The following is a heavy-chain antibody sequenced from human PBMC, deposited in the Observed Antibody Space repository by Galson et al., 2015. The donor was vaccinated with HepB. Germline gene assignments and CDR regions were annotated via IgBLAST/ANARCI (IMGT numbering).Heavy chain of an antibody. D-gene: IGHD5-24*01. CDR2: TLYRSRWSF. V-gene: IGHV6-1*01. CDR3: ARVGPGRDGYNYGALDI. J-gene: IGHJ3*02. CDR1: GDSVSSNRAA. Sequence: CAISGDSVSSNRAAWNWIRQSPSGGLEWLGRTLYRSRWSFDYAPSVASRIIINPDTSKNQVSLQLNSVTPEDTVVYYCARVGPGRDGYNYGALDIWAQGTMVTVSS.